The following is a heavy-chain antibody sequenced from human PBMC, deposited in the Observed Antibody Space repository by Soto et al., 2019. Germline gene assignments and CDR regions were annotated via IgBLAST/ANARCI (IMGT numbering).Heavy chain of an antibody. Sequence: SETLSLPCAVFSGSIVSSNWWSWVRQPPGKGLEWIGEIYHSGSTNYNPSLKSRVTISVDKSKNQFSLKLSSVTAADTAVYYCARLRSITMVRGVIGYFDYWGQGTLVTVSS. V-gene: IGHV4-4*02. CDR3: ARLRSITMVRGVIGYFDY. CDR2: IYHSGST. D-gene: IGHD3-10*01. J-gene: IGHJ4*02. CDR1: SGSIVSSNW.